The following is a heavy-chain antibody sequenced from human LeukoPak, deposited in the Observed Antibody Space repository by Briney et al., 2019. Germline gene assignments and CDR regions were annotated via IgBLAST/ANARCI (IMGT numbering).Heavy chain of an antibody. CDR2: IYHSGTT. CDR1: GGSISSYY. D-gene: IGHD1-26*01. CDR3: ARHYQTVSYYLDY. Sequence: PSETLSLTCTVSGGSISSYYWGWIRQPPGKGLEWIGSIYHSGTTYYNPSLKSRVTISVDTSKNQFSLKLNSVTAADTAVYYCARHYQTVSYYLDYWGQGTLVTVSS. J-gene: IGHJ4*02. V-gene: IGHV4-38-2*02.